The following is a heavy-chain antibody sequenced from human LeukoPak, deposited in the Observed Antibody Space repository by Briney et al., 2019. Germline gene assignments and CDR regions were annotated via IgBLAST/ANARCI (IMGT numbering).Heavy chain of an antibody. CDR1: GFTFSCYD. D-gene: IGHD3-16*01. V-gene: IGHV3-21*01. J-gene: IGHJ4*02. CDR2: INGLPSNI. Sequence: GGSLRLSCSASGFTFSCYDMTWLRQAPGKGLEWGSSINGLPSNIYYGDSVKGRIIISRDIAKNSLYLQMNSLGAEDAAFYYCGGAFPPLRASSAGDLWGQGTLVTVSS. CDR3: GGAFPPLRASSAGDL.